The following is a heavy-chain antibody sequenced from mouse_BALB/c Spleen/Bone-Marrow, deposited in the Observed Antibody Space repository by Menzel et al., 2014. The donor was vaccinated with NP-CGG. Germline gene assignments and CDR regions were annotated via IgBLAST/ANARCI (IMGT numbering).Heavy chain of an antibody. CDR1: GFTFRDYY. CDR3: ARQGTLDY. J-gene: IGHJ4*01. CDR2: ISNGGGST. Sequence: EVQLQESGGGLVQPGGSLKLSCATSGFTFRDYYTCWVRQTPEKSLEWVAYISNGGGSTYYPDTVKGRFTISRDNAKNTLYLQMSRLKSEDTAMYYCARQGTLDYWGQGTSVTVSS. V-gene: IGHV5-12*02.